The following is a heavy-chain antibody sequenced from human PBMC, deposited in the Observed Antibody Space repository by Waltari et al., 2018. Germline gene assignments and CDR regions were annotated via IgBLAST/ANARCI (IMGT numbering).Heavy chain of an antibody. CDR3: ARGRGRFLEWLSRGWFDP. CDR2: INHSGST. CDR1: GGSFSGSS. V-gene: IGHV4-34*01. J-gene: IGHJ5*02. D-gene: IGHD3-3*01. Sequence: QVQLQQWGAGLLTPSETLSLTCAVYGGSFSGSSWSWIRQPPGKGLEWIGEINHSGSTNYNPSLKSRVTISVDTSKNQFSLKLSSVTAADTAVYYCARGRGRFLEWLSRGWFDPWGQGTLVTVSS.